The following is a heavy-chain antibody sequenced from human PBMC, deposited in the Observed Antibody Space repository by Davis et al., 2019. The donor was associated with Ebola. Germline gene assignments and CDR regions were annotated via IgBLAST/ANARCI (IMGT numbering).Heavy chain of an antibody. J-gene: IGHJ6*02. V-gene: IGHV3-11*04. D-gene: IGHD3-3*01. CDR1: GFTSSDYY. Sequence: PGGSLRLSCAASGFTSSDYYMSWIRQAPGKGLEWVSSISSSGKTIYYTDSVKGRFTISRENAKNSLYLQMNSLRAEDTAVYYCARDPTRTYYDFWSGSSDYYYGMDVWGQGTTVTVSS. CDR3: ARDPTRTYYDFWSGSSDYYYGMDV. CDR2: ISSSGKTI.